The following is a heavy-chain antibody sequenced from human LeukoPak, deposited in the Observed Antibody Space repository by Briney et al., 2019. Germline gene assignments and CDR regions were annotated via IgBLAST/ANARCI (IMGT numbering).Heavy chain of an antibody. J-gene: IGHJ4*02. CDR1: GYIFTDYY. Sequence: ASVKVSCKVSGYIFTDYYLHLVQQAPGKGLEWMGRVDPADGETVYAERFQGRVTITADKSTDTAYMELRSLRSEDTAVYYCAKMLRGETEGAYWGQGTLVTVAS. D-gene: IGHD3-16*01. CDR2: VDPADGET. CDR3: AKMLRGETEGAY. V-gene: IGHV1-69-2*01.